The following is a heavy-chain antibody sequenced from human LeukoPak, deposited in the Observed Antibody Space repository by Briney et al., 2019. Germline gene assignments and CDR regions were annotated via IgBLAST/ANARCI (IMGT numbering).Heavy chain of an antibody. CDR2: IYYSGST. D-gene: IGHD3-9*01. CDR1: GGSISSSSYY. CDR3: AKDHDILTGYSPRHFDF. J-gene: IGHJ4*02. V-gene: IGHV4-39*07. Sequence: PSETLSLTCTVSGGSISSSSYYWGWIRQPPGKGLEWIGSIYYSGSTNYNASLRNRVTISVDKSKNQFSLKLSSVTAADTAVYYCAKDHDILTGYSPRHFDFWGQGTLVTVSS.